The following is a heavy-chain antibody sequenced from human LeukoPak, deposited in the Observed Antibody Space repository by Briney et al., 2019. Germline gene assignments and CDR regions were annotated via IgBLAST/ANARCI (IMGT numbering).Heavy chain of an antibody. D-gene: IGHD3-10*01. Sequence: PSETLSLTCTVSGGSISSYYWSWIRQPPGKGLEWIGDIYYSGSTNYNPSLKSRITISVDTSKNQFSLKLSSVTAADTAVYYCARVLFYGSGEVTDFWGQGTLVTVSS. CDR1: GGSISSYY. J-gene: IGHJ4*02. CDR3: ARVLFYGSGEVTDF. CDR2: IYYSGST. V-gene: IGHV4-59*01.